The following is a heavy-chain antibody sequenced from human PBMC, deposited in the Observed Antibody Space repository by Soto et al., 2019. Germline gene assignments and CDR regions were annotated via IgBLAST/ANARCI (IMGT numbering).Heavy chain of an antibody. CDR2: IYSGGST. Sequence: PGGSLRLSCAASGFTVSSNYMSWVRQAPGKGLEWVSVIYSGGSTYYADSVKGRFTISRDNSKNTLYLQMNSLRVEDTAVYYCARGLGVVVVAATAFDYWGQGTLVTVSS. CDR3: ARGLGVVVVAATAFDY. V-gene: IGHV3-66*01. CDR1: GFTVSSNY. D-gene: IGHD2-15*01. J-gene: IGHJ4*02.